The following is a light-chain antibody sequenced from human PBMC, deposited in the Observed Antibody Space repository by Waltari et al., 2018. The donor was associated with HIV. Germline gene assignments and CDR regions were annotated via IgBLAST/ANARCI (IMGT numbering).Light chain of an antibody. V-gene: IGLV2-14*03. CDR2: DVS. Sequence: QSVLTQPASVSGSPGQSITISCTGTNDYIGSYIYVSWYQQHPGKAPKLLMYDVSSRPSGVSDRFSGSKSGHTASLTISGIQTEDEAHYYCTSYTSLTTVVFGGGTKLTVL. CDR3: TSYTSLTTVV. J-gene: IGLJ2*01. CDR1: NDYIGSYIY.